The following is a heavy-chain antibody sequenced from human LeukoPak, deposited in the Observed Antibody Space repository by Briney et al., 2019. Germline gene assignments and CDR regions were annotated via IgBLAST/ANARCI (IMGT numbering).Heavy chain of an antibody. Sequence: PSETLSHTCAVYGGSFSGYYWSWIRQPPGKGLEWIGEINHSGSTNYNPSLKSRVTISVDTSKNQFSLKLSSVTAADTAVYYCASQYYYGSGSYIHWGQGTLVTVSS. CDR3: ASQYYYGSGSYIH. V-gene: IGHV4-34*01. J-gene: IGHJ4*02. D-gene: IGHD3-10*01. CDR2: INHSGST. CDR1: GGSFSGYY.